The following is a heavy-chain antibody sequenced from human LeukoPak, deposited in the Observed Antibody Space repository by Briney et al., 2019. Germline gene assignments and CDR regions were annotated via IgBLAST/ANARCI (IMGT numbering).Heavy chain of an antibody. D-gene: IGHD3-3*01. CDR1: GFTYSNYA. J-gene: IGHJ4*02. CDR3: AKAELGVDTFFDY. CDR2: LSGSGAGT. Sequence: GGSLRLSCEASGFTYSNYAMNWVRQAPGRGLEWVATLSGSGAGTYYSDSVQGRSTISRDNSKRTLFLQMNSLRAEDTAFYYCAKAELGVDTFFDYWGQGTLVTVSS. V-gene: IGHV3-23*01.